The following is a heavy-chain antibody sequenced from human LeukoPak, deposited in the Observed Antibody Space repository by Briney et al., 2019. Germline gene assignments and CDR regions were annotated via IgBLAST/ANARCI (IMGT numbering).Heavy chain of an antibody. J-gene: IGHJ4*02. CDR3: AKAPPYTKYFES. D-gene: IGHD2-8*01. CDR2: ISSSVVDT. Sequence: PGRSLRLSCAASGFSFSSYAMSWVRQAPGKGLDWVSTISSSVVDTFYADSVKGRFTISRDNSKNTLYLQMNSLRAEDTAVYYCAKAPPYTKYFESWGQGTLVT. V-gene: IGHV3-23*01. CDR1: GFSFSSYA.